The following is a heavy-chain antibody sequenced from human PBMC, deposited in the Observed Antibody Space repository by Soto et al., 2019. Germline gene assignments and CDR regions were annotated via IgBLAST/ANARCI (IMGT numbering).Heavy chain of an antibody. J-gene: IGHJ4*02. D-gene: IGHD2-2*01. V-gene: IGHV4-34*01. CDR1: GGSFSGYY. CDR3: ARGRIDIVVVPAAMDFDY. Sequence: QVQLQQWGAGLLKPSETLSLTCAVYGGSFSGYYWSWIRQPPGKGLEWIGEINHSGGTNYNPSLKSRVTIAVDTSKNQFSLKLSSVTAADTAVYYCARGRIDIVVVPAAMDFDYWGQGTLVTVSS. CDR2: INHSGGT.